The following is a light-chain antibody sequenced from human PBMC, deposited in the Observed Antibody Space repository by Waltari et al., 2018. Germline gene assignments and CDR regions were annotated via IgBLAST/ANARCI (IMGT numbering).Light chain of an antibody. CDR1: QSVLYSSNNKNY. J-gene: IGKJ1*01. CDR3: QQYYSTPPT. CDR2: WAS. Sequence: DIVMTQSPDSLAVYLGARATINCKSSQSVLYSSNNKNYLAWYQQKPGQPPKLLIYWASTRESGVPDRFSGSGSGTDFTLTISSLQAEDVAVYYCQQYYSTPPTFGQGTKVEIK. V-gene: IGKV4-1*01.